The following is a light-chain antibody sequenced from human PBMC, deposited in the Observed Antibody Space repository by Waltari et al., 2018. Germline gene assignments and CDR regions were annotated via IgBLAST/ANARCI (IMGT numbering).Light chain of an antibody. CDR3: ASRGASKV. CDR2: EVS. V-gene: IGLV2-8*01. Sequence: QSALTQPPSASGPPGQPVTIPSPATTSSVGPYKYVSWYQQHPGKAPKLLIYEVSKRASGVPDRFSGSKSGNTASLTVSGLQAEDEADYYCASRGASKVFGGGTKLTVL. J-gene: IGLJ2*01. CDR1: TSSVGPYKY.